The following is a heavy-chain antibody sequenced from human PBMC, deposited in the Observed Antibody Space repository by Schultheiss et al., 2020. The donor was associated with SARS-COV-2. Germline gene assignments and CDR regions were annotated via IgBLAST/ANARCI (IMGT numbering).Heavy chain of an antibody. CDR1: GFTFSSYS. D-gene: IGHD5-12*01. J-gene: IGHJ4*02. CDR2: ISGSGGST. V-gene: IGHV3-23*01. CDR3: VKDGEDSGYEK. Sequence: GGSLRLSCAASGFTFSSYSMNWVRQAPGKGLEWVSAISGSGGSTYYADSVKGRFTISRDNAKNSLYLQMNSLRAEDTAVYYCVKDGEDSGYEKWGQGTLVTVSS.